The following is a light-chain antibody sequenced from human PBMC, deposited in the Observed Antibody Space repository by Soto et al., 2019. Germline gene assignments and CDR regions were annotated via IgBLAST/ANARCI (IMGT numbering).Light chain of an antibody. Sequence: QSALPQPASVSGSPGQSITISCTGTSSDVGGYNYVSRYQQHPGKAPKLMIYDVSNRPSGVSNRFSGSKSGNTASLTISGLQAEDEADYYCSSYTSSSTYVFGTGTKVTVL. J-gene: IGLJ1*01. CDR1: SSDVGGYNY. CDR2: DVS. CDR3: SSYTSSSTYV. V-gene: IGLV2-14*01.